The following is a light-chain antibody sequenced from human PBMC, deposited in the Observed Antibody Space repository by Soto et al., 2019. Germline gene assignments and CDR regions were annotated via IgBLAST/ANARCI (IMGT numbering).Light chain of an antibody. CDR2: DVS. J-gene: IGLJ2*01. V-gene: IGLV2-14*01. Sequence: QSALTQPASVSGSPGQSITISCTGTSSDVGGYNYVSWYQQHPGIAPKLMIYDVSNRPSGVSNRFSGSKSGNTASLTLSGLQAEDEADYYCSSYTSSSTVVFGGGTKLTVL. CDR1: SSDVGGYNY. CDR3: SSYTSSSTVV.